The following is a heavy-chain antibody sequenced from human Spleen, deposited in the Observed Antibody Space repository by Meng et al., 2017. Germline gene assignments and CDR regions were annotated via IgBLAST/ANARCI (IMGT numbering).Heavy chain of an antibody. D-gene: IGHD4-11*01. CDR3: ARGPTTMAHDFDY. Sequence: QELAAGLFRPSDPLPLSCVFSGGSFSDYYWSWIRQPPGKGLEWIGEINHSGSTNYNPSLESRATISVDTSQNNLSLKLSSVTAADSAVYYCARGPTTMAHDFDYWGQGTLVTVSS. V-gene: IGHV4-34*01. CDR1: GGSFSDYY. J-gene: IGHJ4*02. CDR2: INHSGST.